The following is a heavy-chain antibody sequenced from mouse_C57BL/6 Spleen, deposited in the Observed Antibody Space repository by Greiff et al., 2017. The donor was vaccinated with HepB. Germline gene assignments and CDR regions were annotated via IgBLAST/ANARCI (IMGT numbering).Heavy chain of an antibody. CDR3: TIERGYDAPEKNFDY. CDR1: GYTFTSYW. J-gene: IGHJ2*01. D-gene: IGHD2-3*01. Sequence: QVQLQQSGAELVKPGASVKVSCKASGYTFTSYWMHWVKQRPGQGLEWIGRIHPSDSDTNYNQKFKGKATLTVDKSSSTAYMQLSSLTSEDSAVYYCTIERGYDAPEKNFDYWGQGTTLTVSS. V-gene: IGHV1-74*01. CDR2: IHPSDSDT.